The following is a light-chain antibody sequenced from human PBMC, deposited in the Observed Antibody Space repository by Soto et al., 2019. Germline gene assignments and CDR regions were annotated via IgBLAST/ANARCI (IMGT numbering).Light chain of an antibody. V-gene: IGLV2-14*01. CDR3: TSYASGSSHVV. CDR1: SSDIGGYDY. Sequence: QSALTQPASVSGSPGQSITLSCTGTSSDIGGYDYVSWYQRHPGKAPKLIIYDVNNRPSGVSNRFSGSKSGNTASLTISGRQAEDGADYYCTSYASGSSHVVFGGGTKLTVL. CDR2: DVN. J-gene: IGLJ2*01.